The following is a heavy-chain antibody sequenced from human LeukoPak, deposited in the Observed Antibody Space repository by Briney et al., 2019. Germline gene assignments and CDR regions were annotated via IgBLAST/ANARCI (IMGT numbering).Heavy chain of an antibody. D-gene: IGHD3-10*01. CDR3: ARAPLVNYPSGSHADYFDH. J-gene: IGHJ4*02. CDR1: AGSISSGDSY. V-gene: IGHV4-31*03. Sequence: SQTLSLTCTVSAGSISSGDSYWSWIRQHPGKGLEWIGYIYYTGNTFYNPSLKSRVSLSVDTYRSQFSLRLGSVTAADTAVYYCARAPLVNYPSGSHADYFDHWGQGTLVTVSS. CDR2: IYYTGNT.